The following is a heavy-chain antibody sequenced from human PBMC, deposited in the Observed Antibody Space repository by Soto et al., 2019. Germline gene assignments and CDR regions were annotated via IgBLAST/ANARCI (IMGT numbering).Heavy chain of an antibody. D-gene: IGHD3-3*01. Sequence: GGSLRLSCTASGFTFGDYAMSWFRQAPGKGLEWVGFIRSKAYGGTTEYAASVKGRFTISRDDSKSIAYLQMNSLKTEDTAVYYCTRERQSREYYDFWSGYYFGPPDVMDVSGHGTTCTVSS. CDR2: IRSKAYGGTT. CDR1: GFTFGDYA. V-gene: IGHV3-49*03. J-gene: IGHJ6*02. CDR3: TRERQSREYYDFWSGYYFGPPDVMDV.